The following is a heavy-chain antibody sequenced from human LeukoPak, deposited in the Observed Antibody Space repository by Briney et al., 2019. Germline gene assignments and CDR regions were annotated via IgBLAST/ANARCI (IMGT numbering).Heavy chain of an antibody. CDR2: ISSSSSYI. Sequence: GGSLRLSCAASGFTFSSYSMDWVRQAPGKGLEWASSISSSSSYIYYADSVKGRFTISRDNAKNSLYLQMNSLRAEDTAVYYCARDLGGYDKTSDYWGQGTLVTVSS. D-gene: IGHD5-12*01. CDR3: ARDLGGYDKTSDY. CDR1: GFTFSSYS. V-gene: IGHV3-21*01. J-gene: IGHJ4*02.